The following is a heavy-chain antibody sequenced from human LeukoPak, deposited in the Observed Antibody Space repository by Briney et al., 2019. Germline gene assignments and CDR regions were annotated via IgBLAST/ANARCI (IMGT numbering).Heavy chain of an antibody. Sequence: KPGGSLRLSCAASGFTSSTYTMNWVRQAPGKGLEWVSSISSSSTYIYYADSVKGRFTISRDNAKNSLYLQMNSLRAEDTAVYYCARDEVYGEQYYFDYWGQGTLVTVSS. CDR3: ARDEVYGEQYYFDY. CDR2: ISSSSTYI. J-gene: IGHJ4*02. V-gene: IGHV3-21*01. CDR1: GFTSSTYT. D-gene: IGHD4/OR15-4a*01.